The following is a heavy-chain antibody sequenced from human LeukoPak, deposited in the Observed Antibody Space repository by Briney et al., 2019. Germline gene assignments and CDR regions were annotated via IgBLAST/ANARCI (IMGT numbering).Heavy chain of an antibody. CDR2: IYYSGST. J-gene: IGHJ6*03. D-gene: IGHD3-10*01. CDR3: ARGRSSMVRGYYYYYMDV. V-gene: IGHV4-59*01. CDR1: GGSISSYY. Sequence: PSGTLSLTCTVSGGSISSYYWSWIRQPPGKGLEWIGYIYYSGSTNYNPSLKSRVTISVDTSKNQFPLKLSSVTAADTAVYYCARGRSSMVRGYYYYYMDVWGKGTTVTIPS.